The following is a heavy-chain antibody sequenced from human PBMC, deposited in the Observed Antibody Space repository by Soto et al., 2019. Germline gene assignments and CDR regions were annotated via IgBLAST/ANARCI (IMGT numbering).Heavy chain of an antibody. V-gene: IGHV1-18*01. CDR2: ISAYNGNK. CDR1: GYTFTSYG. CDR3: ARGPHLYYYGSGSYYVY. D-gene: IGHD3-10*01. Sequence: ASVKVSCEASGYTFTSYGISWVRQAPGQGLEWMGWISAYNGNKNYAQKLQGRVTMTTDTSTSTAYMELRSLRSDDTAVYYCARGPHLYYYGSGSYYVYWGQGTLVTVSS. J-gene: IGHJ4*02.